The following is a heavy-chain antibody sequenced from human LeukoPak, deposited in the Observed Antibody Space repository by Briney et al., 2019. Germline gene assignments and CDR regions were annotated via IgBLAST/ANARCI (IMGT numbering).Heavy chain of an antibody. CDR2: IKQDGSET. V-gene: IGHV3-7*01. D-gene: IGHD6-19*01. CDR1: RFTLSSYW. J-gene: IGHJ4*02. Sequence: GGSLRLSRAASRFTLSSYWMSWVRQAPWKGLEWVANIKQDGSETYYVDSVKGRFTISRDNAKNSLSLQMNSLRAEDTAVYYCARQRGSGCLDYWGQGTLVTVSS. CDR3: ARQRGSGCLDY.